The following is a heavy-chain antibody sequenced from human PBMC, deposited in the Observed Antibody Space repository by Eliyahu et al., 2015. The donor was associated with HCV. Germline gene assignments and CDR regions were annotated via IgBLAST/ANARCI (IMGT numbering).Heavy chain of an antibody. CDR2: ISYDGSXK. D-gene: IGHD5-24*01. V-gene: IGHV3-30*18. CDR1: GFTFXXYG. CDR3: AKDLDGDGYNWGAFDI. Sequence: QVQLVESGGGVVQXXRSLRLXCXXSGFTFXXYGMHWVRQAPGKGLEWVAVISYDGSXKYYADSVKGRFTISRDNSKNTLYLQMNSLRAEDTAVYYCAKDLDGDGYNWGAFDIWGQGTMVTVSS. J-gene: IGHJ3*02.